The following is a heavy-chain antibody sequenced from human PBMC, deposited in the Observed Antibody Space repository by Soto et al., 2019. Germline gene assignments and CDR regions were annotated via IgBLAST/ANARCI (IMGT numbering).Heavy chain of an antibody. CDR3: ARYCNNGVCHRYYYGMDV. J-gene: IGHJ6*02. D-gene: IGHD2-8*01. V-gene: IGHV3-21*01. CDR2: ISSSSSYI. CDR1: GFTFSRYS. Sequence: GGSLRLSCAASGFTFSRYSMNWVRQAPGKGLEWVSSISSSSSYIYYADSVKGRFTISRDNAKNSLYLQMNSLRAEDTAVYYCARYCNNGVCHRYYYGMDVWGQGTTVTVSS.